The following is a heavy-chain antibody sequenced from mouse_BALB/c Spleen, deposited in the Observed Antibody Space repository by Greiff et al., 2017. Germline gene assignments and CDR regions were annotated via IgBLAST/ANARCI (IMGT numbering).Heavy chain of an antibody. V-gene: IGHV1-4*01. CDR2: INPSSGYT. Sequence: QVQLKESGAELARPGASVKMSCKASGYTFTSYTMHWVKQRPGQGLEWIGYINPSSGYTNYNQKFKDKATLTADKSSSTAYMQLSSLTSEDSAVYYCARRLITTARGFAYWGQGTLVTVSA. CDR1: GYTFTSYT. J-gene: IGHJ3*01. CDR3: ARRLITTARGFAY. D-gene: IGHD1-2*01.